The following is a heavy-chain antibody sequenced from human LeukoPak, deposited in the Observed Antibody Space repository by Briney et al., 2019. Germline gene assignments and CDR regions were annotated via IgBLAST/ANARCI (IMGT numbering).Heavy chain of an antibody. J-gene: IGHJ4*02. Sequence: ASVKVSCKASGYTFTSYYMHWVRQAPEQGLEWMGIINPSGGSTSYAQKFQGRVTMTRDTSTSTVYMELSSLRSEDTAVYYCARPTYYYDSSGYYDYWGQGTLVTVSS. CDR3: ARPTYYYDSSGYYDY. CDR2: INPSGGST. V-gene: IGHV1-46*01. D-gene: IGHD3-22*01. CDR1: GYTFTSYY.